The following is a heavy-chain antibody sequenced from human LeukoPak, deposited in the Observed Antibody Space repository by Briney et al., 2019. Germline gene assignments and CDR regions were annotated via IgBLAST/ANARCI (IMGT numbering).Heavy chain of an antibody. CDR3: AREDDNSGYYYFDY. V-gene: IGHV3-33*08. D-gene: IGHD3-22*01. Sequence: TGGSLRPSCAASGFTFSSYAMSWVRQAPGKGLEWVAVIWYDGSNTYYADSVKGRFTISRDNSKNTLYLQMNSLRAEDTAVYFCAREDDNSGYYYFDYWGQGTLVTVSS. J-gene: IGHJ4*02. CDR2: IWYDGSNT. CDR1: GFTFSSYA.